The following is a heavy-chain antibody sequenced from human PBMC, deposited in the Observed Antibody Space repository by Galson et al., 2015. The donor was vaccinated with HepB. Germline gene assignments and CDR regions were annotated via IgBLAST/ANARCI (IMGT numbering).Heavy chain of an antibody. D-gene: IGHD6-19*01. V-gene: IGHV3-15*01. CDR2: IKSKTDGGTT. J-gene: IGHJ6*02. Sequence: SLRLSCAASGFTFSNAWMSWVRQAPGKGLEWVGRIKSKTDGGTTDYAAPVKGRFTISRDDSKNTLYLQMNSLKTEDTAVYYCTTKISGYSSGWYTGTYYYYGMDVWGQGTTVTVSS. CDR3: TTKISGYSSGWYTGTYYYYGMDV. CDR1: GFTFSNAW.